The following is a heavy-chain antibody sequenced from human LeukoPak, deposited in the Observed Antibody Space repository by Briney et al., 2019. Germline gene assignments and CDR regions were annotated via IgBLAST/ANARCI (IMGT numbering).Heavy chain of an antibody. CDR2: INPNSGGT. CDR1: GYTFTGYY. D-gene: IGHD3-22*01. Sequence: ASVKVSCKASGYTFTGYYMHWVRQAPGQGLEWMGWINPNSGGTNYAQKFQGRVTMTRDTSISTAYMELSRLRSDDTAVYYCARYYYDSSGLDYWGQGTLVTASS. CDR3: ARYYYDSSGLDY. V-gene: IGHV1-2*02. J-gene: IGHJ4*02.